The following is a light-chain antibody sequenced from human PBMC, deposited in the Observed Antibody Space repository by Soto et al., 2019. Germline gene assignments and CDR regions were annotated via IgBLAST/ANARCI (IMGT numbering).Light chain of an antibody. V-gene: IGKV1-39*01. CDR3: QQSYSTLH. CDR1: QSISSY. CDR2: AAS. Sequence: DIQMTQSPSSLSASVGDRVTITCRASQSISSYLNWYQQKPGKAPKLPIYAASSLQSGVPSRFSGSGSGTDFTLTISSLQPEDFATYYCQQSYSTLHFGPGTKVDIK. J-gene: IGKJ3*01.